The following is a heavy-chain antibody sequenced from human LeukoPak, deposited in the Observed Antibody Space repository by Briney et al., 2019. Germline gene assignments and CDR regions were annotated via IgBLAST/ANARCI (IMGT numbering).Heavy chain of an antibody. CDR2: IKQDGSEK. V-gene: IGHV3-7*03. CDR1: TFTFSNYW. D-gene: IGHD1-14*01. Sequence: GGSLRLSCAASTFTFSNYWMSWVRQAPGRGLEWVANIKQDGSEKYYVDSVKGRFTISRDNAKTSLYLQMNSLRAEDTAVYYCARDVLAAGATGTFDIWGQGTMVTVSS. CDR3: ARDVLAAGATGTFDI. J-gene: IGHJ3*02.